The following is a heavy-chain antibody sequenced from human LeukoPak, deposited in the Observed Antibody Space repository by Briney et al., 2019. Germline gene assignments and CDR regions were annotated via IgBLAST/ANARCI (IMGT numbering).Heavy chain of an antibody. CDR2: LNSDGTNT. CDR1: GCTLTGYW. J-gene: IGHJ3*01. V-gene: IGHV3-74*01. Sequence: GGSLRLSCAASGCTLTGYWMHWVRQTPGKGLVWVSRLNSDGTNTNYADSVKGRFTISRDNAKNTLYLQMNSLRVEDTAIYYCVKSLSGAFDLWGQGTMVTVSS. D-gene: IGHD1-26*01. CDR3: VKSLSGAFDL.